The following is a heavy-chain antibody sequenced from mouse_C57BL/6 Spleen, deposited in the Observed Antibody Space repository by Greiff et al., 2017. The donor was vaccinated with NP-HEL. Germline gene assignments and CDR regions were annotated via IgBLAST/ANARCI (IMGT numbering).Heavy chain of an antibody. CDR3: ARAPSNYVGYYAMDY. J-gene: IGHJ4*01. D-gene: IGHD2-5*01. V-gene: IGHV1-61*01. Sequence: VQLQQPGAELVRPGSSVKLSCKASGYTFTSYWMDWVKQRPGQGLEWIGNIYPSDSETHYNQKFKDKATLTVDKSSSTAYMQLSSLTSEDSAVYYCARAPSNYVGYYAMDYWGQGTSVTVSS. CDR2: IYPSDSET. CDR1: GYTFTSYW.